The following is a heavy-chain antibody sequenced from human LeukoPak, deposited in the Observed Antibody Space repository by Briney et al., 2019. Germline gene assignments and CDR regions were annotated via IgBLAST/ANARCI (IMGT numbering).Heavy chain of an antibody. CDR3: ARDQGSY. J-gene: IGHJ4*02. CDR2: IISIFGTT. CDR1: GGTFSSYA. V-gene: IGHV1-69*05. Sequence: SVKVSCKASGGTFSSYAISWVRQAPGQGLEWMGGIISIFGTTNFPQKFQGRVTMTTDTSTSTAYMELRSLRSDDTAVYYCARDQGSYWGQGTLVTVSS. D-gene: IGHD6-19*01.